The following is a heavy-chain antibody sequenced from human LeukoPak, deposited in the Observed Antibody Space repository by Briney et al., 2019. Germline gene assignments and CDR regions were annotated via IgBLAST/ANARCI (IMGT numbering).Heavy chain of an antibody. CDR2: IYRGGST. CDR3: AKGPHYYDRGYYFDY. D-gene: IGHD3-10*02. J-gene: IGHJ4*02. CDR1: GFTVSSNY. V-gene: IGHV3-53*05. Sequence: GGSLRLSCAASGFTVSSNYMSWVRQAPGKGLEWVSLIYRGGSTYYADSVKGRFTISRDNSKNTLYLQMNNLRAEDTAVYYCAKGPHYYDRGYYFDYWGQGTLVTVSS.